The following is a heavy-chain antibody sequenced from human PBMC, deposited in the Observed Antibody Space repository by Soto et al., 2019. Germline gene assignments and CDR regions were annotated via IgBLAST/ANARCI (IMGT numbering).Heavy chain of an antibody. V-gene: IGHV2-26*01. J-gene: IGHJ1*01. D-gene: IGHD3-22*01. CDR2: IFSNDEK. Sequence: SGPTLVNPTETLTLTCTVSGFSLSYSRMGVSWIRQPPGKALEWLAHIFSNDEKSYSASLKSRLTISKDTSKSQVVLTMTNMEHVDTDTCYSAKIGYFYESIGYYPILFQRWAPGTRVTVSS. CDR1: GFSLSYSRMG. CDR3: AKIGYFYESIGYYPILFQR.